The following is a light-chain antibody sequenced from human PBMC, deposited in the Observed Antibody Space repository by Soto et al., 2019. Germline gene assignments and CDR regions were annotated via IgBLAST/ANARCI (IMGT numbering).Light chain of an antibody. Sequence: QSALTQPASVSGSPGQSITISCTGTSSDVGAYNYVSWYQQHPGKAPKLMIYEVSNRPSGVSHRFSGSKSDNTASLTISGLQTDDEADYYCCSYAGTYSYVFGTGTKVTVL. V-gene: IGLV2-14*01. CDR2: EVS. CDR3: CSYAGTYSYV. J-gene: IGLJ1*01. CDR1: SSDVGAYNY.